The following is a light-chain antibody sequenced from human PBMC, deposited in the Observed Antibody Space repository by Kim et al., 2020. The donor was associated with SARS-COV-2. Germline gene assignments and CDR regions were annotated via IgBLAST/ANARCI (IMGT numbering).Light chain of an antibody. J-gene: IGLJ7*01. CDR2: SNN. Sequence: QRVTISCSGGNSNIGGNTVNWYQQVPGTAPKLLIYSNNQRPSGVPDRFSGSKSGTSASLAITGLRAEDEAVYYCQSYDSSLSSCVFGGGTQLTVL. V-gene: IGLV1-44*01. CDR1: NSNIGGNT. CDR3: QSYDSSLSSCV.